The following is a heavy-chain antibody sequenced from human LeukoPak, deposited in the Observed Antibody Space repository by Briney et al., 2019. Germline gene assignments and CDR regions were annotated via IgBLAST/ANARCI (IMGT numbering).Heavy chain of an antibody. CDR1: GGSISSGDYY. CDR3: AREPRDFWSGYYTGGYMDV. D-gene: IGHD3-3*01. Sequence: PSETLSLTCTVSGGSISSGDYYWSWIRQPPGKGLEWIGYIYYSGSTYYNPSLKSRVTISVDTSKNQFSLKLSSVTAADTAVYYCAREPRDFWSGYYTGGYMDVWGKGTTVTVSS. J-gene: IGHJ6*03. CDR2: IYYSGST. V-gene: IGHV4-30-4*08.